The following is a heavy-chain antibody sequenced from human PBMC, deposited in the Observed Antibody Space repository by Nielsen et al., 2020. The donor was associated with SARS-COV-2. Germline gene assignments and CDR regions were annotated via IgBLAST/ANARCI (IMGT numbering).Heavy chain of an antibody. CDR3: ATGAGWFDP. J-gene: IGHJ5*02. V-gene: IGHV4-34*01. CDR2: INHSGST. D-gene: IGHD6-19*01. CDR1: GGSFSGYY. Sequence: LETLSLTCAVYGGSFSGYYWSWIRQPPGKGLEWIGEINHSGSTNYNPSLQSRLFISVDTSKNQFSLRLSSVTAADTAVYYCATGAGWFDPWGQGTRVTVSS.